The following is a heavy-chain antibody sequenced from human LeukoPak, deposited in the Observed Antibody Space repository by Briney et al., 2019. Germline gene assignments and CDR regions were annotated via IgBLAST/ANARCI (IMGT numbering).Heavy chain of an antibody. D-gene: IGHD6-19*01. J-gene: IGHJ3*02. CDR1: GFTFSSYW. CDR2: IKQDGSEK. V-gene: IGHV3-7*01. CDR3: ARYGSGKEDDAFDI. Sequence: GGSLRLSCAASGFTFSSYWMSWVRQAPGKGLEWVANIKQDGSEKYYVDSVKGRFTISRDNAKNSLYLQMNSLRAEDTAVYYWARYGSGKEDDAFDIWGQGTMVTVSS.